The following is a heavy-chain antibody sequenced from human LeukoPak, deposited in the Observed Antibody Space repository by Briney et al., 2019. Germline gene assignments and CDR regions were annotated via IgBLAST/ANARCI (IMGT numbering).Heavy chain of an antibody. CDR3: ARDYGGNSGWFDP. V-gene: IGHV1-8*01. CDR1: GYTFTRYD. Sequence: ASVKVSCKASGYTFTRYDMNWVRQATGHGLEWLGWMNPNSGNTGYAQKFQGRVTMTRNTSISTAYMELSSLRSEDTAVYYCARDYGGNSGWFDPWGQGTLVTVPS. D-gene: IGHD4-23*01. CDR2: MNPNSGNT. J-gene: IGHJ5*02.